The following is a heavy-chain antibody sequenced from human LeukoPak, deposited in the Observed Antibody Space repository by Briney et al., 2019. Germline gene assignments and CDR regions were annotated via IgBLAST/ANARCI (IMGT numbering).Heavy chain of an antibody. CDR2: ISWDGGST. V-gene: IGHV3-43D*03. CDR1: GLTFSDYA. Sequence: GGALRLSCAAPGLTFSDYAMHRVRQAPGTGLACVSLISWDGGSTYYADSVKGRFPISRDKSKNSLSLQMNSLRAEDTALYYCAKDGKNYFDYWGQGTLVTVSS. CDR3: AKDGKNYFDY. J-gene: IGHJ4*02.